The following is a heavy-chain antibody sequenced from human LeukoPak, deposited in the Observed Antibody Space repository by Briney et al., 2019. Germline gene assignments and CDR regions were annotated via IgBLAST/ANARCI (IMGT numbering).Heavy chain of an antibody. Sequence: GGSLRLSCAASGCTFSDYSMKWVRQAPGKGLEWISYIGIDSGNTNYADSVKGRFTISGDKAKNSLYLQMNSLRVEDTAVYYCARGYKYAFDNWGQGTLVTVSS. CDR3: ARGYKYAFDN. J-gene: IGHJ4*02. CDR1: GCTFSDYS. CDR2: IGIDSGNT. D-gene: IGHD5-24*01. V-gene: IGHV3-48*01.